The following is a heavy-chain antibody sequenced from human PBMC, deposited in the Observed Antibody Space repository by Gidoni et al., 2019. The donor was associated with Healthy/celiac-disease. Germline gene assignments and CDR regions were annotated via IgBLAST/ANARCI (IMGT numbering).Heavy chain of an antibody. CDR3: ARGWGTSGSPTPFNY. CDR1: GYNFSNYA. V-gene: IGHV1-69*01. CDR2: IIPTFGRA. J-gene: IGHJ4*02. D-gene: IGHD3-10*01. Sequence: QVQLVQSGAEVKKPGSPVKVSCKASGYNFSNYAISWVRQAPGQGPEWMGGIIPTFGRANYAQKFQGRVTISADQSTSTAYMELRSLRSEDTAVYYCARGWGTSGSPTPFNYWGQGTLVTVSS.